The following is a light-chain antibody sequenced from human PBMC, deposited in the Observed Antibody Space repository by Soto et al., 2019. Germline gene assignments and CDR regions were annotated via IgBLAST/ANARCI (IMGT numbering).Light chain of an antibody. CDR2: EGS. J-gene: IGLJ3*02. CDR3: CSYAGSSTGV. Sequence: QSVLTQPASVSGSPGQSITISCTGTSSDVGGYTLVSWYQQYPGKAPKLIIYEGSKRPSGVSNRFSGSKSGNTASLTISGLLAEDEAEYYCCSYAGSSTGVFGGGTKLTVL. V-gene: IGLV2-23*01. CDR1: SSDVGGYTL.